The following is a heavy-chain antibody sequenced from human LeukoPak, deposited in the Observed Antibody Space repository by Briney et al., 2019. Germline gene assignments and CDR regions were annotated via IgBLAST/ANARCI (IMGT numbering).Heavy chain of an antibody. V-gene: IGHV4-30-2*05. CDR2: IYYSGST. D-gene: IGHD3-16*02. J-gene: IGHJ4*02. CDR1: GGSISSGGYS. CDR3: ARAGFGGVIVFDY. Sequence: SQTLSLTCAVSGGSISSGGYSWSWIRQPPGKGLEWIGYIYYSGSTYYNPSLKSRVTISVDTSKNQFSLKLSSVTAADTAVYYCARAGFGGVIVFDYWGQGTLVTVSS.